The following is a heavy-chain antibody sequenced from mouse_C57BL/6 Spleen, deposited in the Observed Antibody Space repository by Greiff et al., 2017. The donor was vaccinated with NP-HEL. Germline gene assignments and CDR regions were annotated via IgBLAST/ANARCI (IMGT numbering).Heavy chain of an antibody. CDR3: ARAYGSSYWFDY. J-gene: IGHJ2*01. V-gene: IGHV1-55*01. Sequence: VQLQQPGAELVKPGASVKMSCKASGYTFTSYWITWVKQRPGQGLEWIGDIYPGSGSTNYNEKFKSKATLTVDTSSSTAYMQLSSLTSEDSAVYYCARAYGSSYWFDYWGQGTTLTVSS. CDR1: GYTFTSYW. CDR2: IYPGSGST. D-gene: IGHD1-1*01.